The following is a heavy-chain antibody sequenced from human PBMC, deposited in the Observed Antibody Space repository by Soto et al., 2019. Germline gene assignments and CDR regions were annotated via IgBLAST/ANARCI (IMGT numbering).Heavy chain of an antibody. CDR1: GFTFSSYG. Sequence: GGSLRLSCAASGFTFSSYGMHWVRQAPGKGLEWVAVIWYDGSNKYYADSVKGRFTISRDNSKNTLYLQMNSLRAEDTAVYYCARDRDYGDYVSGMDVWGQGTTVTVSS. J-gene: IGHJ6*02. CDR2: IWYDGSNK. V-gene: IGHV3-33*01. D-gene: IGHD4-17*01. CDR3: ARDRDYGDYVSGMDV.